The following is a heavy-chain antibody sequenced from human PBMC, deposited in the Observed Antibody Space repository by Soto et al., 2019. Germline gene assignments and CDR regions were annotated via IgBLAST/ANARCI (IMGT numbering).Heavy chain of an antibody. J-gene: IGHJ5*02. CDR3: ARAPYYDFWSGYSSGKNWFDP. D-gene: IGHD3-3*01. CDR2: SNAGNGNT. V-gene: IGHV1-3*01. CDR1: GYTFTSYA. Sequence: GASVKVSCKASGYTFTSYAMHWVRQAPGQRHERMGWSNAGNGNTKYSQKFQGRVTITRDTSASTAYMELSSLRSEDTAVYYCARAPYYDFWSGYSSGKNWFDPWGQGTLVTVS.